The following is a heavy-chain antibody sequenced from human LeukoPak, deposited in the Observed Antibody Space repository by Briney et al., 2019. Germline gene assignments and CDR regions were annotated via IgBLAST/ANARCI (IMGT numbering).Heavy chain of an antibody. CDR2: INPSRGST. CDR1: GYTFSSYY. V-gene: IGHV1-46*01. J-gene: IGHJ4*02. Sequence: ASVKVSCKASGYTFSSYYMNWVRQAPGQGLEWMGIINPSRGSTSYAQKFQGRVTMTRDTSTNTVYMELSSLRSEDTAVYYCASGSYYYVSSGLDYWGQGTLVTVSS. D-gene: IGHD3-22*01. CDR3: ASGSYYYVSSGLDY.